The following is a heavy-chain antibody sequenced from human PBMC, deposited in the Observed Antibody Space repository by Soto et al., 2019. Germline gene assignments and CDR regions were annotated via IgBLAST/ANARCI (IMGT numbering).Heavy chain of an antibody. V-gene: IGHV1-18*01. Sequence: GASVKVSCKASGYTFTSYGISWVRQAPGQGLEWMGWISAYNGNTNYAQKLQGRVTMTTDTSTSTAYMELRSLRSDDTAVYYCARKRVDYYYYYYVGVWGKGTTVTVSS. CDR3: ARKRVDYYYYYYVGV. CDR2: ISAYNGNT. CDR1: GYTFTSYG. D-gene: IGHD6-25*01. J-gene: IGHJ6*03.